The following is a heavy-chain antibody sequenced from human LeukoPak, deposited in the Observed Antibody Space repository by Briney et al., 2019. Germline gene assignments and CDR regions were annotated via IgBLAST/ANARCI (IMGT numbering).Heavy chain of an antibody. CDR3: ARAPIAAAGTAYYYYGMDV. J-gene: IGHJ6*02. D-gene: IGHD6-13*01. V-gene: IGHV4-39*07. CDR2: IYYSGST. Sequence: SETLSLTCTVSGGSISSSSYYWGWIRQPPGKGLEWIGSIYYSGSTYYNPSLKSRVTISVDTSKNQFSLKLSSVTAADTAVYYCARAPIAAAGTAYYYYGMDVWGQGTTVTVSS. CDR1: GGSISSSSYY.